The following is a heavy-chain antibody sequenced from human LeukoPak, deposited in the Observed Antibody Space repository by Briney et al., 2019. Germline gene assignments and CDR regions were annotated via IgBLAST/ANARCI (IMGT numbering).Heavy chain of an antibody. J-gene: IGHJ4*02. Sequence: GRSLRLSCAASGFTFDDYAMHWVRQAPGKGLEWVSGISWNSGSIGYADSVKGRFTISRDDARKTLYLQLSSLRVEDTAVYYCARDTFQPGLIDSWGQGTLVTVSS. CDR3: ARDTFQPGLIDS. D-gene: IGHD2-2*01. CDR2: ISWNSGSI. V-gene: IGHV3-9*01. CDR1: GFTFDDYA.